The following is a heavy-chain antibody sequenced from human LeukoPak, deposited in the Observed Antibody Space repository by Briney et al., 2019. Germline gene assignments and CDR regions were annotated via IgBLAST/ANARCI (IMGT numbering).Heavy chain of an antibody. D-gene: IGHD3-10*01. V-gene: IGHV4-59*01. J-gene: IGHJ4*02. CDR3: ARGGAMVRGVTESFDY. Sequence: SETLSLTCTVSGGSISSYYWGWIRQPPGKGLEWIGYIYYSGSTNYNPSLKSRVTISVDTSKNQFSLKLSSVTAADTAVYYCARGGAMVRGVTESFDYWGQGTLVTVSS. CDR2: IYYSGST. CDR1: GGSISSYY.